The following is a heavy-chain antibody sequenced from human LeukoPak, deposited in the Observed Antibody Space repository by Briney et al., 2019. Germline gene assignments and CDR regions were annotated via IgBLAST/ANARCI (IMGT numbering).Heavy chain of an antibody. Sequence: PGGSLRLSCAASRFTFSSYWMHWVRQAPGKGLVWVSRINSDGSSTSYADSVKGRFTISRDNAKNTLYLQMNSLRAEDTAVYYCAREPPEVLWFGGFDYWGQGTLVTVSS. D-gene: IGHD3-10*01. V-gene: IGHV3-74*01. CDR3: AREPPEVLWFGGFDY. J-gene: IGHJ4*02. CDR1: RFTFSSYW. CDR2: INSDGSST.